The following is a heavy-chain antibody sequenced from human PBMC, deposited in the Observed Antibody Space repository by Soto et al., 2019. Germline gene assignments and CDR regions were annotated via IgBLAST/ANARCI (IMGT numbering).Heavy chain of an antibody. V-gene: IGHV1-2*02. J-gene: IGHJ6*02. Sequence: ASVKVSCKASGYTFTGYYMHWVRQAPGQGLEWMGWLNPNSGGTNYAQKFQGRVTMTRDTSISTAYMELSRLRSDDTAVYYCARDQGTIAARTVYYYGMDVWGQGTTVTLSS. CDR2: LNPNSGGT. CDR3: ARDQGTIAARTVYYYGMDV. CDR1: GYTFTGYY. D-gene: IGHD6-6*01.